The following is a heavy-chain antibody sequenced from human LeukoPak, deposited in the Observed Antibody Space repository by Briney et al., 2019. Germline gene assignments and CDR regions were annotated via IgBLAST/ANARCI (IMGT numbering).Heavy chain of an antibody. CDR2: IYYSGST. CDR3: ARDNAVGGYYYYMDV. CDR1: GGSISSYY. V-gene: IGHV4-59*01. J-gene: IGHJ6*03. D-gene: IGHD3-16*01. Sequence: PSETLSLTCTVSGGSISSYYWSWIRQPPGKGLEWIGYIYYSGSTNYNPSLKSRVTISVDTSKNQFSLKLSSVTAADTAVYYCARDNAVGGYYYYMDVWGKGTTVTVSS.